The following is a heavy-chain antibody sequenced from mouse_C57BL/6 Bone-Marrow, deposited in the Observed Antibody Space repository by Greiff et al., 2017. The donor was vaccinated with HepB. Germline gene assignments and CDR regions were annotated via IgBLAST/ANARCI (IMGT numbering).Heavy chain of an antibody. Sequence: EVKLQESGGGLVKPGGSLKLSCAASGFTFSSYAMSWVRQTPEKRLEWVATISDGGSYTYYPDNVKGRFTISRDNAKNNLYLQMSHLKSEDTAMYYCARETAQAYYAMDYWGQGTSVTVSS. CDR1: GFTFSSYA. D-gene: IGHD3-2*02. J-gene: IGHJ4*01. CDR2: ISDGGSYT. V-gene: IGHV5-4*01. CDR3: ARETAQAYYAMDY.